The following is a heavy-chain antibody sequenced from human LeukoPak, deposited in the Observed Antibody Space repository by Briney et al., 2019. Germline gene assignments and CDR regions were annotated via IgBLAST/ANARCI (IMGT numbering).Heavy chain of an antibody. Sequence: ASVKVSCKASGYTFTIYAMHWVRQAPGQRLEWMGWINAGSGNTKYSQKFQGRVTITRDTSASTAYMELSSLKSEDTAVYYCARDYYYGMDVWGQGTTVTVSS. CDR1: GYTFTIYA. CDR2: INAGSGNT. J-gene: IGHJ6*02. CDR3: ARDYYYGMDV. V-gene: IGHV1-3*01.